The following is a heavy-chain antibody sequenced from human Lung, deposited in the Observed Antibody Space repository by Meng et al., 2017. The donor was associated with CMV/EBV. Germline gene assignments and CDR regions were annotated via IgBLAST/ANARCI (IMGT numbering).Heavy chain of an antibody. CDR2: IYNSGST. V-gene: IGHV4-61*02. CDR1: GGSFSSGFYY. D-gene: IGHD3-22*01. CDR3: AREEYDRMEVFDI. J-gene: IGHJ3*02. Sequence: QVQLPESGPGLVKSSQTLSLTCSVSGGSFSSGFYYWSWIRQPAGKGLEWIGRIYNSGSTNYNPSLKSRATISTDTSKNQFSLKLTSVTAADTAVYYCAREEYDRMEVFDIWGQGTMVTVSS.